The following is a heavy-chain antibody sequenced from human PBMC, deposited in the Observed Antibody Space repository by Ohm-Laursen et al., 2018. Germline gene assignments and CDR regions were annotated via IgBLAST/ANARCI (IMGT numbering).Heavy chain of an antibody. D-gene: IGHD2-15*01. CDR1: GGSFSGYY. Sequence: SETLSLTCAVYGGSFSGYYWSWIRHPPGKGLEWIGEINYSGNTNYNPSLKSRVTISVDTSRNQFSLKLSSVTAADTAVYYCARLYCSGGSCYSAIYYFDYWGQGTLVTVSS. CDR3: ARLYCSGGSCYSAIYYFDY. V-gene: IGHV4-34*01. CDR2: INYSGNT. J-gene: IGHJ4*02.